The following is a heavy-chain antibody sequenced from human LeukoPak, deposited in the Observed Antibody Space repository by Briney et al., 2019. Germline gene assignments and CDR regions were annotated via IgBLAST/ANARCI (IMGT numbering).Heavy chain of an antibody. V-gene: IGHV4-30-4*08. CDR2: IYYSGGT. D-gene: IGHD3-10*01. CDR3: ARARRGDFDY. J-gene: IGHJ4*02. CDR1: GGSFSGYY. Sequence: PSETLSLTCAVYGGSFSGYYWSWIRQPPGKGLEWIGYIYYSGGTYYNPSLKSRVTISVDTSKNQFSLKLSSVTAADTAVYYCARARRGDFDYWGQGTLVTVSS.